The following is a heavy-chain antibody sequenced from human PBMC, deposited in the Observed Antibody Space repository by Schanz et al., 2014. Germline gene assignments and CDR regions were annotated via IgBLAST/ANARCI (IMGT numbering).Heavy chain of an antibody. CDR1: GGTFSSFG. D-gene: IGHD4-17*01. CDR2: IIPSGGST. Sequence: QVQLEQSGAEVKKPGSSVKVSCKASGGTFSSFGINWVRQAPGQGLEWMGRIIPSGGSTTYAQKFQGRVTITADRSTSTAYMELSSLRSEDTAVYYCARGYGDSPTDFWGQGTLVTVSS. CDR3: ARGYGDSPTDF. V-gene: IGHV1-69*04. J-gene: IGHJ4*02.